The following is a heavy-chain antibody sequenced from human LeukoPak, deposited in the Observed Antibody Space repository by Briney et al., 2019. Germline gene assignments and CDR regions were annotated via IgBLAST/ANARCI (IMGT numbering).Heavy chain of an antibody. CDR3: ARAWVQVWLPGY. Sequence: GGSLRLSCAASGFTFSSYAMSWVRQAPGKGLEWVSAISGSGGSTYYADSAKGRFTISRDNSKNTLYLQMNSLRSEDTAVYYCARAWVQVWLPGYWGQGTLVTVSS. J-gene: IGHJ4*02. CDR1: GFTFSSYA. D-gene: IGHD5-18*01. CDR2: ISGSGGST. V-gene: IGHV3-23*01.